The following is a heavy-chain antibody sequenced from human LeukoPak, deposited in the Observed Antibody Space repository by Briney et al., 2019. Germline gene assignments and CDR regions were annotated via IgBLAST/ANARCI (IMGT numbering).Heavy chain of an antibody. CDR2: IYYSGST. CDR1: GGSISSYY. CDR3: ARTESSSVFFDY. J-gene: IGHJ4*02. V-gene: IGHV4-59*01. Sequence: NPSETLSLTCTVSGGSISSYYWSWIRQPPGKGLEWIGYIYYSGSTNYNPSLKSRVTISVDTSKNQFSLKLSSVTAAHTAVYYCARTESSSVFFDYWGQGTLVTVSS. D-gene: IGHD6-13*01.